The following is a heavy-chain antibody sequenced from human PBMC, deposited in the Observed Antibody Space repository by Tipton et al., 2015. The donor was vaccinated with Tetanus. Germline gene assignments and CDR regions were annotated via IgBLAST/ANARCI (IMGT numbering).Heavy chain of an antibody. V-gene: IGHV4-34*01. CDR1: GASFSDYY. J-gene: IGHJ6*02. D-gene: IGHD1-1*01. Sequence: TLSLTCAVYGASFSDYYWSWIRQAPGKGLEWIGEINHSGNTNHNPSLKSRVTLSVDTSKNQFSLKLNSVTAADTAMYYCVTVNFPNFYHCGRDVWGPGPTVTVSS. CDR2: INHSGNT. CDR3: VTVNFPNFYHCGRDV.